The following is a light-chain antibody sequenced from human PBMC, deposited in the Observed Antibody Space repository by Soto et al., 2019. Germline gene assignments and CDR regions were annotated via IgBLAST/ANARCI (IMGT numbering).Light chain of an antibody. Sequence: QSVLAQPASVSESPGQSITISCTGTNSDVGGYNYVSWYQQHPGKVPKLMIYDVSNRPSGVSNRFSGSKSGNTASLTISGLQAEDEADYYCSSYTAXTTSYVFGTGTKLTVL. J-gene: IGLJ1*01. CDR1: NSDVGGYNY. V-gene: IGLV2-14*03. CDR3: SSYTAXTTSYV. CDR2: DVS.